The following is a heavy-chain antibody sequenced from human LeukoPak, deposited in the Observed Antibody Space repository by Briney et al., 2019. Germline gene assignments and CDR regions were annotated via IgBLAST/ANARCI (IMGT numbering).Heavy chain of an antibody. CDR3: ARGIYGGNPADY. V-gene: IGHV3-74*01. CDR1: GVTFSNYW. J-gene: IGHJ4*02. CDR2: INSDERSI. Sequence: GGSLRLSCAASGVTFSNYWMHWVRQAPGKGLVWVSRINSDERSITYADSVKGRFTISRDNAKNTLYLQMNSLRAEDTAVYYCARGIYGGNPADYWGQGTLVTVSS. D-gene: IGHD4-23*01.